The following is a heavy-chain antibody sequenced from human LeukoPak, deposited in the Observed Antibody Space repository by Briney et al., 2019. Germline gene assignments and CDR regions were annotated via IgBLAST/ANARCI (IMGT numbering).Heavy chain of an antibody. CDR1: GYSFTSYW. CDR2: IYPADSDT. V-gene: IGHV5-51*01. D-gene: IGHD2-2*01. Sequence: PGESLKISCKGSGYSFTSYWLAWVRQMPGKGLEWMGVIYPADSDTRYSPSFQGQVTISADKSISTAYLQWSSLKASDTAIYYCARQRGRMTSYAAGAFDIWGQGTMVTVSS. J-gene: IGHJ3*02. CDR3: ARQRGRMTSYAAGAFDI.